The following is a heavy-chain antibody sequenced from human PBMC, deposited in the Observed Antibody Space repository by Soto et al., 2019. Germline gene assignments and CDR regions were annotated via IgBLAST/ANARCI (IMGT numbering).Heavy chain of an antibody. V-gene: IGHV4-59*01. CDR3: ARVVDDAFDI. J-gene: IGHJ3*02. Sequence: SETLSLTCTVSGGSISSYYWSWIRQPPGKGLEWIGYIYYCGSTNYNPSLKSRVTISVDTSKNQFSLKLSSVTAADTAVYYCARVVDDAFDIWGQGTMVTVSS. CDR2: IYYCGST. CDR1: GGSISSYY.